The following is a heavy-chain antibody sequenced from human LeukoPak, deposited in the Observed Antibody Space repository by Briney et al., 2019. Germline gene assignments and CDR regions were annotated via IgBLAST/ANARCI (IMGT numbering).Heavy chain of an antibody. CDR3: VRRFGS. CDR2: IYSGGDT. CDR1: GFTFSSYW. V-gene: IGHV3-66*01. J-gene: IGHJ4*02. Sequence: GGSLRLSCAASGFTFSSYWLHWVRQAPGKGLEWVSVIYSGGDTYYADSVKGRFTISRDSSKNTLFLQMNSLRAEDTAMYYCVRRFGSWGQGTLVTVSS.